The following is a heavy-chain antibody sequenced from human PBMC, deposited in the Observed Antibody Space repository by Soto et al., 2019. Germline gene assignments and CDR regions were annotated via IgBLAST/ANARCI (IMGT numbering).Heavy chain of an antibody. J-gene: IGHJ6*02. CDR3: ARNRYGDYEYYYDGMDV. CDR2: IYPGDSDT. D-gene: IGHD4-17*01. CDR1: GYSFTSYW. V-gene: IGHV5-51*03. Sequence: EVQLVQSGAEVKTPGEPLKFSCKGSGYSFTSYWIGWVRQLPGKGLEWMGIIYPGDSDTRYSPSFHGQVTISADKSISTAYLQWSSLKASDTAMYYCARNRYGDYEYYYDGMDVWGQGTTVTVSS.